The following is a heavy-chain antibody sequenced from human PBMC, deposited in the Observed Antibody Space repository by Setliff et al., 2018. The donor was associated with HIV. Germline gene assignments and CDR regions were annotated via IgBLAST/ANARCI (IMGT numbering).Heavy chain of an antibody. CDR3: ARVDCSISTCDYEYFFDY. V-gene: IGHV4-39*07. CDR2: FYGSSNT. Sequence: SETLSLTCTVSGGSISSSSYYWGWHRQPPGKGLEWNGSFYGSSNTYYNPYIKSRVTISVDASKNPFYLKLSSVTAADTAVYYCARVDCSISTCDYEYFFDYWGQGTLVTVSS. J-gene: IGHJ4*02. CDR1: GGSISSSSYY. D-gene: IGHD3-22*01.